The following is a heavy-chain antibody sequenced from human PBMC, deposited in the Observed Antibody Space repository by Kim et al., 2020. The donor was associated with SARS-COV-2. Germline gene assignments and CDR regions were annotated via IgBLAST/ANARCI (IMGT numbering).Heavy chain of an antibody. D-gene: IGHD3-22*01. CDR2: IYYSGST. J-gene: IGHJ4*02. CDR3: ASLSSSGYFLSY. Sequence: SETLSLTCTVSGGSISSSSYYWGWIRQPPGKGLEWIGSIYYSGSTYYNPSLKSRVTISVDTSKNQFSLKLSSVTAADTAVYYCASLSSSGYFLSYWGQGTLVTVSS. CDR1: GGSISSSSYY. V-gene: IGHV4-39*07.